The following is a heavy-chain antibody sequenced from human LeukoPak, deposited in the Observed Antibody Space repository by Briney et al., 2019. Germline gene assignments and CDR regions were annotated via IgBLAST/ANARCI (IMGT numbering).Heavy chain of an antibody. Sequence: SETLSLTCTVSGGSISSGGYYWSWIRQHPGKGLEWIGYIYYSGSTYYNPSLKSRVTISVDTSKNQFSLKLSSVTAADTAVYYCARAVYSSSWYDPYGMDVWGQGTTVTVSS. CDR1: GGSISSGGYY. D-gene: IGHD6-13*01. V-gene: IGHV4-31*03. CDR3: ARAVYSSSWYDPYGMDV. J-gene: IGHJ6*02. CDR2: IYYSGST.